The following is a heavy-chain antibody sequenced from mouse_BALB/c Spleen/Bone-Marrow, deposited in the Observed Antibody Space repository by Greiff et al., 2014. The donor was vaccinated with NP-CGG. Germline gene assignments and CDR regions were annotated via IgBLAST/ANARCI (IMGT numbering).Heavy chain of an antibody. Sequence: VQLQQSGPELVKPGASMKISCKASGYSFTGYTMNWVKQSHGENLEWIGLINPYDGGTSYNQKFKGKATLTVDKSSSTAYMELLSLTSEDSAVYYCARHGYGNYVAMDYWGQGTSVTVSS. CDR3: ARHGYGNYVAMDY. CDR2: INPYDGGT. D-gene: IGHD2-10*02. V-gene: IGHV1-18*01. J-gene: IGHJ4*01. CDR1: GYSFTGYT.